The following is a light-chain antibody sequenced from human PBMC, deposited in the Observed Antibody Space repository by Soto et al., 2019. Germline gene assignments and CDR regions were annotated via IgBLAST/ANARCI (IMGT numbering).Light chain of an antibody. V-gene: IGLV2-14*01. CDR2: DVS. Sequence: QSALTQPASVSGSPGQSITISCTGTSSDIGDYNYVSWYQQHPGKAPKLMIYDVSNWPSGISDRFSGSQSGNTASLTISRLQAEDEADYYCSSYTTTGPVFGTGTKLTVL. CDR3: SSYTTTGPV. J-gene: IGLJ1*01. CDR1: SSDIGDYNY.